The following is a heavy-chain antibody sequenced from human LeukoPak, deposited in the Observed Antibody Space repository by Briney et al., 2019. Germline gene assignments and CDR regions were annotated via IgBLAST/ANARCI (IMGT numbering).Heavy chain of an antibody. CDR2: ISGSGGST. CDR1: GFAFRNYA. D-gene: IGHD6-13*01. V-gene: IGHV3-23*01. Sequence: GGSLRLSCAASGFAFRNYAMSWVRQAPGKGLEWVSAISGSGGSTYYADSVKGRFTISRDNSKNTLYLQMNSLRAEDTAVYYCAKDRKGSSWYSDYWGQGTLVTVSS. J-gene: IGHJ4*02. CDR3: AKDRKGSSWYSDY.